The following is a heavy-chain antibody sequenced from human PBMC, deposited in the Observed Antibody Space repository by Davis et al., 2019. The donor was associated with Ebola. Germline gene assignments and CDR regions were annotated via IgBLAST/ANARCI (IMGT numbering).Heavy chain of an antibody. CDR2: IYYSGST. CDR1: GGSVRSGSYY. Sequence: SETLSLTCTVSGGSVRSGSYYWSWIRQPPGKGLEWIGYIYYSGSTNYNPSLKSRVTISVDTSKNQFSLKLSSVTAADTAVYYCARVGGYYYDSSGYRASYYFDYWGQGTLVTVSS. V-gene: IGHV4-61*01. D-gene: IGHD3-22*01. J-gene: IGHJ4*02. CDR3: ARVGGYYYDSSGYRASYYFDY.